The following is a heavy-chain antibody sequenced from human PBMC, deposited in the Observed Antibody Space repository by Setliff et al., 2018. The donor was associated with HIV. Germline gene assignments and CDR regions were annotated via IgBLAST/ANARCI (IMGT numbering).Heavy chain of an antibody. J-gene: IGHJ3*02. D-gene: IGHD3-22*01. CDR3: ARDYFDSSAYHYGFGAFDI. V-gene: IGHV1-46*01. CDR1: GYTFTGNY. Sequence: VASVKVSCKASGYTFTGNYIHWVRQAPGQGLEWMGWINPSGGSASYAQKFQGRVTMSRDTSTSTVYMELSSLRSEDTAVYYCARDYFDSSAYHYGFGAFDIWGQGTMVTVSS. CDR2: INPSGGSA.